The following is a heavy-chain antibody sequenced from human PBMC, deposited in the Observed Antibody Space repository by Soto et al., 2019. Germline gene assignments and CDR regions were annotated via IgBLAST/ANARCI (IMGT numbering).Heavy chain of an antibody. D-gene: IGHD3-10*01. J-gene: IGHJ4*02. CDR2: TGGNGVAT. V-gene: IGHV3-23*01. Sequence: EVQLLESGGALVQPGGSLRLSCAASGFTFSGYAMTWVRQAPGKGFEWVSSTGGNGVATYYADSVTGRFTISRDNSKNTLYLQMDSLRAEDMAVYYCAKDSPFSGTGRLAFDYWGQGTLVTGSS. CDR1: GFTFSGYA. CDR3: AKDSPFSGTGRLAFDY.